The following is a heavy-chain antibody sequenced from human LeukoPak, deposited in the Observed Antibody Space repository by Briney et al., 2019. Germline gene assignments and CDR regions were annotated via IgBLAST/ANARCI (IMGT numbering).Heavy chain of an antibody. CDR2: IYYSGST. CDR1: GGSMSSFY. J-gene: IGHJ5*02. Sequence: SSETLSLTCTVSGGSMSSFYWSWIRQPPGKGLGWIGYIYYSGSTNYNPSLKSRATISIDTSKNQFSLKLSSVTAADTAVYYCANTYNWNDVWGQGTLVTVSS. V-gene: IGHV4-59*01. CDR3: ANTYNWNDV.